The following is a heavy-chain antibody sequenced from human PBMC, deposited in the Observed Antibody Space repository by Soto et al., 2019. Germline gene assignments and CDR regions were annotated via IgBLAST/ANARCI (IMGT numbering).Heavy chain of an antibody. D-gene: IGHD3-3*01. Sequence: SETLSLTCTVSGGSISSYYWSWIRQPPGKGLEWIVYIYYSGSTNYNPSLKSRVTISVDTSKNQFSLKLSSVTAADTAVYYCARGSTIFGVVPYYYYMDVWGKGTTVTVSS. CDR2: IYYSGST. CDR1: GGSISSYY. J-gene: IGHJ6*03. CDR3: ARGSTIFGVVPYYYYMDV. V-gene: IGHV4-59*01.